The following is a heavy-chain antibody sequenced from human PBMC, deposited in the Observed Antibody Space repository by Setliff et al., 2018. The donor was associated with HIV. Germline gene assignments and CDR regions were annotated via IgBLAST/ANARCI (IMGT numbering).Heavy chain of an antibody. CDR2: ISPGGGST. Sequence: ASVKVSCKASGYSFTNYYIHWVRQAPGQGLEWMGKISPGGGSTSKEQKFQGRFTMTRDTSTSTVYMELSSLRSEDTAVYYCARGPLVVPTHYYMDLWGKGTTVTVS. CDR1: GYSFTNYY. CDR3: ARGPLVVPTHYYMDL. D-gene: IGHD3-22*01. J-gene: IGHJ6*03. V-gene: IGHV1-46*01.